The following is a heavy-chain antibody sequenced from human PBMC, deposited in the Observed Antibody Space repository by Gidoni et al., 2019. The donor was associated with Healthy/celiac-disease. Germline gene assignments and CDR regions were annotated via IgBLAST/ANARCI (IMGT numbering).Heavy chain of an antibody. V-gene: IGHV3-23*01. CDR3: AKDLLLWFGELRFYFQH. Sequence: EVQLLESGGGLVHPGGSLRLSCSASGFTFRSYAMSWGRQAPGKGLVWVSAISGSGGSTYYADYVKGRFTISRDNSKNTLYLQMNSLRAEDTAVYYCAKDLLLWFGELRFYFQHWGQGTLVTVSS. J-gene: IGHJ1*01. CDR1: GFTFRSYA. D-gene: IGHD3-10*01. CDR2: ISGSGGST.